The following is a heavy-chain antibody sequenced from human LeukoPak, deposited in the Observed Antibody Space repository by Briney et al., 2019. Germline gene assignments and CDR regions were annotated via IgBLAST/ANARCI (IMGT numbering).Heavy chain of an antibody. Sequence: GASVKVSCKVSGHTLNELSMHWVRQPPGKGLEWMGGFDPEDEDTVYAQKFQGRVTMTTDTSTSTAYMELRSLRSDDTAVYYCARDKGGYAIGDYWGQGTLVTVSS. J-gene: IGHJ4*02. CDR3: ARDKGGYAIGDY. CDR1: GHTLNELS. CDR2: FDPEDEDT. D-gene: IGHD5-12*01. V-gene: IGHV1-24*01.